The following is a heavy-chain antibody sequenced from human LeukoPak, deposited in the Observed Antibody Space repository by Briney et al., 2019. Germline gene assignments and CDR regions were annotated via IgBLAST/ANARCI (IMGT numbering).Heavy chain of an antibody. Sequence: PGGSLRLSCAASGFTFSSYSMSWVRQAAGNWLEWVSAISGSGGSTYYADSVKGRFTISRDNSKNTLYLQMNSLRAEDTAVYYCAKAVDTAMVTGFDYWGQGTLVTVSS. J-gene: IGHJ4*02. CDR2: ISGSGGST. V-gene: IGHV3-23*01. CDR1: GFTFSSYS. CDR3: AKAVDTAMVTGFDY. D-gene: IGHD5-18*01.